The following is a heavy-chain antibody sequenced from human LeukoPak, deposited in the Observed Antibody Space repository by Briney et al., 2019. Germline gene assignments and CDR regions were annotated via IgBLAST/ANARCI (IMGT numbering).Heavy chain of an antibody. CDR3: ARDHDATTVTYNWFDP. J-gene: IGHJ5*02. CDR2: IIPIFGTA. V-gene: IGHV1-69*13. D-gene: IGHD4-17*01. CDR1: GGTFSSYA. Sequence: SVKVSCKASGGTFSSYAISWVRQAPGQGLEWMRGIIPIFGTANYAQKFQGRVTITADESTSTAYMELSSLRSEDTAVYYCARDHDATTVTYNWFDPWGQGTLVTVSS.